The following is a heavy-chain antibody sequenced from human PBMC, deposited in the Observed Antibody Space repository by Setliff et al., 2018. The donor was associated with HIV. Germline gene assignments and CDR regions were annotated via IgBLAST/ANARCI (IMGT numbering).Heavy chain of an antibody. D-gene: IGHD1-1*01. V-gene: IGHV3-30*02. CDR2: VRYDESNK. CDR1: GFIFRSYA. CDR3: AKVKVPTTDLYFLDY. J-gene: IGHJ4*02. Sequence: RLSCAASGFIFRSYAMHWVRQAPGKGLEWVACVRYDESNKYYAESVKDRFTISRDNSKNMVYLQMNSLRAEDTALYYCAKVKVPTTDLYFLDYWGQGTPVTVSS.